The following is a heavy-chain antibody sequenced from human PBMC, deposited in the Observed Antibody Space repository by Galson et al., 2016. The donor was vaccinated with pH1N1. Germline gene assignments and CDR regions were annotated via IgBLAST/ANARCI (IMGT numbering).Heavy chain of an antibody. V-gene: IGHV1-8*03. D-gene: IGHD1-26*01. Sequence: SVKVSCKVSGYPFSSHDINWVRQAPGQGLEWMGWLRPNTGQTGSAQKFQGRITITGDTSISTGYMELSSLKFDDTAVYYCASGNPVWGYSGWSWGQGTLVTVAS. CDR3: ASGNPVWGYSGWS. CDR2: LRPNTGQT. J-gene: IGHJ5*02. CDR1: GYPFSSHD.